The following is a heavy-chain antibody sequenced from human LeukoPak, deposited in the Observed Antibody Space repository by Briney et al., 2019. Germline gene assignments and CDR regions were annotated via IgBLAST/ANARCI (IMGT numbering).Heavy chain of an antibody. CDR3: ARDSWDCTNGVCYFDY. D-gene: IGHD2-8*01. CDR1: GGTFSSYA. J-gene: IGHJ4*02. CDR2: IIPIFGTA. Sequence: VASVKVSCKASGGTFSSYAVSWVRQAPGQGLEWMGGIIPIFGTANYAQKFQGRVTITADESTSTAYMELSSLRSEDTAVYYCARDSWDCTNGVCYFDYWGQGTLVTVSS. V-gene: IGHV1-69*13.